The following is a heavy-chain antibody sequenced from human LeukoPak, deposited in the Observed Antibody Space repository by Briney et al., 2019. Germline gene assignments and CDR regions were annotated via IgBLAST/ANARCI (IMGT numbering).Heavy chain of an antibody. CDR3: ARNNGMDV. V-gene: IGHV3-7*03. CDR2: VNRDGSET. CDR1: GFTLSNHW. J-gene: IGHJ6*02. Sequence: GGSLRLSCAASGFTLSNHWTTWVRQAPGRGPEWVANVNRDGSETYYLDSVKGRFTISKDNAKNLLYLQMNSLRAEDTALYHCARNNGMDVWGQGTTVIVSS.